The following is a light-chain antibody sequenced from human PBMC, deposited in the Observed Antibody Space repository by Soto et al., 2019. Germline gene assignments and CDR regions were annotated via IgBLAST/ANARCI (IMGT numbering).Light chain of an antibody. CDR3: AAWDDDLNGPL. CDR2: TDD. CDR1: NSNIGRYS. J-gene: IGLJ3*02. Sequence: QSVLTQPHSLSGTPGQRVTISCSGSNSNIGRYSVNWYHQFPATAPTILIYTDDERPSGGPDRFCGSKTGTSAALAISGLQPADEDEYYCAAWDDDLNGPLFGGGTKLTVL. V-gene: IGLV1-44*01.